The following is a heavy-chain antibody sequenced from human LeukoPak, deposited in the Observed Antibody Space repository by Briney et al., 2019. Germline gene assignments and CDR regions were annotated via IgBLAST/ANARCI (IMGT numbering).Heavy chain of an antibody. CDR3: ARRIVGATMSPFDY. Sequence: GGSLRLSCAASGFTFSSYAMSWVRQAPGKGLEWVSAISGSGGSTYYADSVKGRFTISRDNSKNTLYLQMNSLRAEDTAVYYCARRIVGATMSPFDYWGQGTLVTVSS. CDR2: ISGSGGST. V-gene: IGHV3-23*01. D-gene: IGHD1-26*01. CDR1: GFTFSSYA. J-gene: IGHJ4*02.